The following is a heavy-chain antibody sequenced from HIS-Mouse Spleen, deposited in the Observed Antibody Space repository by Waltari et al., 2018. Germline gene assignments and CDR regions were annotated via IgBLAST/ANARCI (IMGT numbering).Heavy chain of an antibody. D-gene: IGHD6-13*01. CDR1: GGSISSSSYY. CDR3: AREIPYSSSWYDWYFDL. J-gene: IGHJ2*01. CDR2: IYYSGRT. Sequence: QLQLQESGPGLVKPSETLSLTCTVSGGSISSSSYYWGWIRQPPGKGLEWIGRIYYSGRTYYNPSLKSRVTISVDTSKNQFSLKLSSGTAADTAVYYCAREIPYSSSWYDWYFDLWGRGTLVTVSS. V-gene: IGHV4-39*07.